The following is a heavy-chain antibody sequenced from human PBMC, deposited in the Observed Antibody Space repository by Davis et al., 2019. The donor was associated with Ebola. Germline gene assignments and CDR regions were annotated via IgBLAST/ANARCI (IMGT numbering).Heavy chain of an antibody. V-gene: IGHV3-74*01. Sequence: GESLKISCAASGFTFSSYWMHWVRQAPGKGLVWVSRINSDGSSTSYADSVKGRFTISRDNAKNTLYLQMNSLRAEDTAVYYCAKDIGATITYGLDVWGKGTTVTVSS. J-gene: IGHJ6*04. CDR1: GFTFSSYW. CDR2: INSDGSST. D-gene: IGHD5-12*01. CDR3: AKDIGATITYGLDV.